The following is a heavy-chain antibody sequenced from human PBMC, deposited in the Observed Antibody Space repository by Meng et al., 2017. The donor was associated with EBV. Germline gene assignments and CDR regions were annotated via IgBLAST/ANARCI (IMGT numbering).Heavy chain of an antibody. CDR3: AHIIAARPFDY. V-gene: IGHV2-5*02. D-gene: IGHD6-6*01. CDR1: GFSRSTVGVG. Sequence: QITFKDSVPTLVNPTKTLTLICTFSGFSRSTVGVGVGWIRQPPGNALEWLALIYWDDDKRYSPSLKSRLTITKDTSKNQVVLTMTNMDPVDAATYYCAHIIAARPFDYWGQGTLVTVSS. CDR2: IYWDDDK. J-gene: IGHJ4*02.